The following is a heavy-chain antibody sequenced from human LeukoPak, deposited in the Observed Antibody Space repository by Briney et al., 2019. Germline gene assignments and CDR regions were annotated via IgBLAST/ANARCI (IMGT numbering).Heavy chain of an antibody. Sequence: SETLSLTCAVYGGSFSGYYWSWIRQPPGKGLEWIGEINHSGSTNYNPSLKSRVTTSVDTSKNQFSLKLSSVTAADTAVYYCARWGTDYYDSSGYYYDYWGQGTLVTVSS. J-gene: IGHJ4*02. D-gene: IGHD3-22*01. CDR3: ARWGTDYYDSSGYYYDY. V-gene: IGHV4-34*01. CDR1: GGSFSGYY. CDR2: INHSGST.